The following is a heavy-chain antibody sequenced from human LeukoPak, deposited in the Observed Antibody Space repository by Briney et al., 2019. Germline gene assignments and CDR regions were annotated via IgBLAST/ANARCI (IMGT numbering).Heavy chain of an antibody. CDR1: GFTFTDHT. V-gene: IGHV3-23*01. CDR2: FSNGADYP. Sequence: GGSLRLSCAASGFTFTDHTMGWVRQAPGKGLEWVSSFSNGADYPYHSDTVKGRFTISRDNSCNTLYLQMDSLRAEDPALYYCVREAGYGSPTGCSYTNWFDPWGQGTLVTVSS. J-gene: IGHJ5*02. D-gene: IGHD2-2*01. CDR3: VREAGYGSPTGCSYTNWFDP.